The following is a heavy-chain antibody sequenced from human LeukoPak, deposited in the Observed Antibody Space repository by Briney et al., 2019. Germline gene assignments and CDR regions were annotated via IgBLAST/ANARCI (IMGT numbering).Heavy chain of an antibody. V-gene: IGHV4-30-4*01. Sequence: QVQLQESGPGLVKPSQTLSLTCTVSGGAISRGDYYWSWIRQPPGKGLEWIGYIYYSGSTYYNPSLKSRVTISVDTSKKQISLKLNSVTAADTAVYYCARDYYGSGSYWTWGQGTLVTVSS. CDR3: ARDYYGSGSYWT. CDR1: GGAISRGDYY. D-gene: IGHD3-10*01. CDR2: IYYSGST. J-gene: IGHJ4*02.